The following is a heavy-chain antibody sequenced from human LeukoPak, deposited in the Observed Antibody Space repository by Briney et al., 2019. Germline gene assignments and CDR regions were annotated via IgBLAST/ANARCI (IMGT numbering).Heavy chain of an antibody. J-gene: IGHJ6*02. Sequence: PGGSLRLSCAASGCTFNSYAMHWVRQAPGKGLEWVTVISYDGSNKYYADSVKGRFTISRDNSKNTLSLHMNSLRAEDTAVYYCARDETRYYGSGSSPPAYYYYGMDVWGQGTTVTVSS. CDR2: ISYDGSNK. D-gene: IGHD3-10*01. CDR1: GCTFNSYA. V-gene: IGHV3-30-3*01. CDR3: ARDETRYYGSGSSPPAYYYYGMDV.